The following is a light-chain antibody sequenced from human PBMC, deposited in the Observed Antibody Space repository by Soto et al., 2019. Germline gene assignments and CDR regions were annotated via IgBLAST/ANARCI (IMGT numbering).Light chain of an antibody. J-gene: IGKJ1*01. CDR1: QTISSW. V-gene: IGKV1-5*03. CDR2: KAS. CDR3: QQDNSYS. Sequence: DIQITQFPSTLSGSVGDRVTITCRASQTISSWLAWYQQKPGKAPKLLIYKASTLKSGVPSRFSGSGSGTEFTLTISSLQPDDFATYYCQQDNSYSFGQGTKWIS.